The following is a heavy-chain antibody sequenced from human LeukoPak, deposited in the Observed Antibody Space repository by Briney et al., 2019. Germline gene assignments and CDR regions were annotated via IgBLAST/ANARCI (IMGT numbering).Heavy chain of an antibody. CDR2: IYTSGST. Sequence: KPSETLSLTCTVSGGSISSYYWSWIRQPAGKGLEWIGRIYTSGSTNYNPSLKGRVTMSVDTSKNQFSLKLSSVTAADTAVYYCASLSTEVGATLEDYWGQGTLVTVSS. V-gene: IGHV4-4*07. CDR3: ASLSTEVGATLEDY. CDR1: GGSISSYY. J-gene: IGHJ4*02. D-gene: IGHD1-26*01.